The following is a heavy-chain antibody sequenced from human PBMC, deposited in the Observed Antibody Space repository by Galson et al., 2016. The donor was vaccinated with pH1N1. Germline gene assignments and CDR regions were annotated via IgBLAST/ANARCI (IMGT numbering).Heavy chain of an antibody. Sequence: QSGAEVKKPGESLKISCKGSGYRFSSSWIGWVRQMPGKGLEWMGIIYLGGSLIRYRPSFQGQVTISADKSVNIVYLEWGSLKASDTAMYYCARQNDFGDYRGAAFDFWGQGTVVIVSS. CDR1: GYRFSSSW. CDR2: IYLGGSLI. J-gene: IGHJ3*01. V-gene: IGHV5-51*01. CDR3: ARQNDFGDYRGAAFDF. D-gene: IGHD4-17*01.